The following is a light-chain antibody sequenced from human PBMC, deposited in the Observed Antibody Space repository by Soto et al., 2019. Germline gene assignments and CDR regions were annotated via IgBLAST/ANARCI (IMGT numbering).Light chain of an antibody. CDR1: SSDVGSYNL. CDR2: EVN. J-gene: IGLJ2*01. CDR3: CSYAGTTSFVV. Sequence: QSALTQPASVSGSPGQSITISCTGTSSDVGSYNLVSWYQQHPGKAPKLMIYEVNKQPSGVSHRFSGSKSGNTASLTISGLQAEDEADYHCCSYAGTTSFVVFGGGTKLTVL. V-gene: IGLV2-23*02.